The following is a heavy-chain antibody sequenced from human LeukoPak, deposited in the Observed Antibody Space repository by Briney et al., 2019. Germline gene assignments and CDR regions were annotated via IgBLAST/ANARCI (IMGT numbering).Heavy chain of an antibody. CDR2: IYYSGST. V-gene: IGHV4-59*01. J-gene: IGHJ6*02. CDR3: ARDHNGMDV. CDR1: GGSTSSYY. Sequence: ASETLSLTCTVSGGSTSSYYWSWIRKPPGKGLEWIGYIYYSGSTNFNPSLKSRVTISVDTSKNQFSLKLSSVTAADTAVYYCARDHNGMDVWGQGTTVTVSS.